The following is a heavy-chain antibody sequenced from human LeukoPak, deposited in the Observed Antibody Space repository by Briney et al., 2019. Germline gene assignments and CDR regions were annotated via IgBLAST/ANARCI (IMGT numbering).Heavy chain of an antibody. V-gene: IGHV3-21*01. CDR1: GFTFSSYS. CDR3: VRELSYYYDSSGYHHFDY. D-gene: IGHD3-22*01. Sequence: GGSLRLSCASSGFTFSSYSMNWVRQAPGKGLEWVSSISSRSSYIYYADSVKGRFTISRDNAKNSLYLQMNSLRAEDTAVYYCVRELSYYYDSSGYHHFDYWGQGTLVTVSS. J-gene: IGHJ4*02. CDR2: ISSRSSYI.